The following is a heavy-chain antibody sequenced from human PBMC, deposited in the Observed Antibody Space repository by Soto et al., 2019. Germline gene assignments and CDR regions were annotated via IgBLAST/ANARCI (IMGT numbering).Heavy chain of an antibody. J-gene: IGHJ6*02. CDR1: GFNCNSYT. CDR3: KRDCSGGSCYPGMDV. CDR2: ISSSGYI. V-gene: IGHV3-21*01. D-gene: IGHD2-15*01. Sequence: AGGSLRLSCAASGFNCNSYTSNWVRQAPGKRLEWLSSISSSGYIFSTDSAGGRFTISRDNAKNSVYLQINSLRAEDKAVYFCKRDCSGGSCYPGMDVWGQGTTVTVSS.